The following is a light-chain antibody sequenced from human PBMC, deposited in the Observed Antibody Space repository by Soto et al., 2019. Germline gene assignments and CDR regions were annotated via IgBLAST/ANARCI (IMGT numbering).Light chain of an antibody. CDR1: QSVSSN. J-gene: IGKJ1*01. CDR2: GAS. V-gene: IGKV3-15*01. Sequence: EIVMTQSLATLSVSPGERATLSCRASQSVSSNLAWYQQKPGQAPRLLIYGASTRATGIPARFSGSGSGTEFTLTISSLQSEDFATYYCQQSYSTPRTFGQGTRWIS. CDR3: QQSYSTPRT.